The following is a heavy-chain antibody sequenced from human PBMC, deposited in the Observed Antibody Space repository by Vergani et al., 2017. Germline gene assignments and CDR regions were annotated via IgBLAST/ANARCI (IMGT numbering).Heavy chain of an antibody. D-gene: IGHD1-26*01. CDR3: ARGISVRGSYLDY. CDR2: ISYDGSIK. J-gene: IGHJ4*02. V-gene: IGHV3-30*03. CDR1: GFTFSSHG. Sequence: QVQLVESGGGVVQPGRSLRLSCAASGFTFSSHGMHWVRQAPGKGLEWVAVISYDGSIKYYADSVKGRFTISRDNSKNTLYLQMNSLRTEDTAVYYCARGISVRGSYLDYWGQGTLVTVSS.